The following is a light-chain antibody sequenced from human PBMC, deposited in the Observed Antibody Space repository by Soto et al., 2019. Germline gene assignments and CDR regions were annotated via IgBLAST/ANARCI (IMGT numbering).Light chain of an antibody. CDR3: SSYTSSSTLEV. CDR1: SSDVGGYNY. V-gene: IGLV2-14*01. CDR2: DVS. J-gene: IGLJ1*01. Sequence: QSALTQPASVSGSPGQSSTISCTGTSSDVGGYNYVSWYQQHPGKAPKLMIYDVSSRPSGVSNRFSGSKSGNTASLTISGLQAEDEADYYCSSYTSSSTLEVFGTGTKVTVL.